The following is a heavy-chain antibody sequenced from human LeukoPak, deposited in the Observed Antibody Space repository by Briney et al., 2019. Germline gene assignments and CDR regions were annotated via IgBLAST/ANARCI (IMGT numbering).Heavy chain of an antibody. CDR2: ISSSSSYI. V-gene: IGHV3-21*01. CDR1: GFTFSSYS. J-gene: IGHJ4*02. D-gene: IGHD5-24*01. CDR3: ARDLDLGVTRWLEPEFDY. Sequence: GGSLRLSCAASGFTFSSYSMDWVRQAPGKGLEWVSSISSSSSYIYYADSVKGRFTISRDNAKNSLYLQMNSLRAEDTAVYYCARDLDLGVTRWLEPEFDYWGQGTLVTVSS.